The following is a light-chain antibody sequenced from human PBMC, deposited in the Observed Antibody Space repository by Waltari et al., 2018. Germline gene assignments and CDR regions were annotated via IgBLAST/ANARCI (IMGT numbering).Light chain of an antibody. CDR3: NSRDTSGDHVV. Sequence: SSDLTQDPAVSVALGQTVRITCQGDSLRTYYANWFQQKPGQAPVLFIYAKYDRPSGIPGRFSGSSAGNTASLTITGAQAEDEADYYCNSRDTSGDHVVFGGGTKLTVL. CDR2: AKY. V-gene: IGLV3-19*01. J-gene: IGLJ3*02. CDR1: SLRTYY.